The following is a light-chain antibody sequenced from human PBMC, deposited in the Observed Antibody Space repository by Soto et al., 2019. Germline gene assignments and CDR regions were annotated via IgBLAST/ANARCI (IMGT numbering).Light chain of an antibody. Sequence: DIQLTQSPSFLSASVGDRVTITCRASQTISISLAWYQHNPGKAPKLLIYAASTLQNGVPSSFSGSGSGTELTLTISSLQPEDFATYYCQHLNDYRYTFGQGTKVEIK. V-gene: IGKV1-9*01. J-gene: IGKJ2*01. CDR1: QTISIS. CDR2: AAS. CDR3: QHLNDYRYT.